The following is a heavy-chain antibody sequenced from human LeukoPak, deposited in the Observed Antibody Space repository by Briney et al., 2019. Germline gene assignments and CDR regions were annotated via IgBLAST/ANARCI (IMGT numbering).Heavy chain of an antibody. CDR1: GYTFTSCD. D-gene: IGHD1-7*01. Sequence: ASVKVSCKASGYTFTSCDINWVRQATGHGLEWMGWMNPNSGNTGYAQKFQGRVTMTRNTYISTAYMELSSLTSEDTAVYYCAREHTWDYVGDRRFDPWGQGTLVTVSS. J-gene: IGHJ5*02. CDR3: AREHTWDYVGDRRFDP. V-gene: IGHV1-8*01. CDR2: MNPNSGNT.